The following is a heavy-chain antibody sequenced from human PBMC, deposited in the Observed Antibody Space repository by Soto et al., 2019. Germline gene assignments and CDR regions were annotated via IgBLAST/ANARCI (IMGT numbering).Heavy chain of an antibody. J-gene: IGHJ6*02. CDR3: ARGPYSSSPYYYYYYGMDV. Sequence: PGESLKISCAASGFTFSSYDMHWVRQATGKGLEWVSAIGTAGDTYYPGSVKGRFTISRENAKNSLYLQMNSLRAEDTAVYYCARGPYSSSPYYYYYYGMDVWGQGTTVTVSS. V-gene: IGHV3-13*01. CDR2: IGTAGDT. D-gene: IGHD6-13*01. CDR1: GFTFSSYD.